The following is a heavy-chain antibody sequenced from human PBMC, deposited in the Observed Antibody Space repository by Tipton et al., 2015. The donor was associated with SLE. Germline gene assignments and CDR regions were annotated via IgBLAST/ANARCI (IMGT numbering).Heavy chain of an antibody. CDR2: ISGSGGST. CDR3: ARGIAVVRDAFDI. J-gene: IGHJ3*02. CDR1: GFTFSSYA. V-gene: IGHV3-23*01. Sequence: SLRLSCAASGFTFSSYAMSWVRQAPGKGLEWVSAISGSGGSTYYADSMKGRFTISRDNSKNTLYLRMNSLRAEDTAVYYCARGIAVVRDAFDIWGQGTMVTVSS. D-gene: IGHD6-19*01.